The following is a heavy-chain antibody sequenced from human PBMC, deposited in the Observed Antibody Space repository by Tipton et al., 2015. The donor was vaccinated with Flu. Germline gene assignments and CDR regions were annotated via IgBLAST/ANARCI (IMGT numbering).Heavy chain of an antibody. CDR1: GGSISSSNHY. CDR2: LYNSGSP. D-gene: IGHD2-21*01. CDR3: ASGRRWGSPFDY. V-gene: IGHV4-39*07. Sequence: TLSLTCTVSGGSISSSNHYWGWIRQPPGKGLEWIGRLYNSGSPKYNPTLKSRVTISADTSKNQFSLSLSSVTAADTAVYYCASGRRWGSPFDYWGQGTLVTVSS. J-gene: IGHJ4*02.